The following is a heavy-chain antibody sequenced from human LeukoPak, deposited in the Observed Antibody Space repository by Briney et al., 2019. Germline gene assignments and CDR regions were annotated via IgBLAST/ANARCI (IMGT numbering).Heavy chain of an antibody. Sequence: SGPTLVKPTQTLTLTCTFSGFSLSTSGVGVGWIRQPPGKALEWLALIYWNDDKRYSPSLKSRLTITKDTSKNQVVLTMTNMDPVDTATYYCAHSIGITGLPTQLNWFDPWGQGTLVTVSS. CDR3: AHSIGITGLPTQLNWFDP. V-gene: IGHV2-5*01. CDR1: GFSLSTSGVG. D-gene: IGHD1-20*01. J-gene: IGHJ5*02. CDR2: IYWNDDK.